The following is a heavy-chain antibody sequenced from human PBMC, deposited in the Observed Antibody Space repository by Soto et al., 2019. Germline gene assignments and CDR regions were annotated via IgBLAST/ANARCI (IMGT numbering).Heavy chain of an antibody. CDR1: GFAVNSDY. CDR2: LYGGGTT. D-gene: IGHD4-17*01. Sequence: PGGSLRLSCAASGFAVNSDYMSWVRQAPGKGLEWVSVLYGGGTTHYSDSVKGRFTISRDNSKSTVFLQMNSLKASDTAMYYCVRRNLGDYDFDYRGQGTLVTVSS. V-gene: IGHV3-53*01. CDR3: VRRNLGDYDFDY. J-gene: IGHJ4*02.